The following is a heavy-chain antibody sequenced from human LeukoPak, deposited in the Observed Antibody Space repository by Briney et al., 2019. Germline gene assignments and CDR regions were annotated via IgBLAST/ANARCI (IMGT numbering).Heavy chain of an antibody. Sequence: GSLRLSCAASGFTFSSYSMNWVRQAPGKGLEWVSSISSSSYIYYADSVKGRFTISRDNAKNSLYLQMNSLRAEDTALYYCAKDIGGRGYSYGYGDYWGQGTLVTVSS. V-gene: IGHV3-21*04. J-gene: IGHJ4*02. CDR3: AKDIGGRGYSYGYGDY. CDR2: ISSSSYI. CDR1: GFTFSSYS. D-gene: IGHD5-18*01.